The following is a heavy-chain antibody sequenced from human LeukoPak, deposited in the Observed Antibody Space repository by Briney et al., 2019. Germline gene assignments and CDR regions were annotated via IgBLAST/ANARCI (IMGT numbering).Heavy chain of an antibody. V-gene: IGHV4-59*01. CDR3: ARGRSSMVRGYYYYYMDV. Sequence: PSETLSLTCTVSGGSISSYYWSWIRQPPGKGLEWIGYIYYSGSTNYNPSLKSRVTISVDTSKNQFSLKLSSVTAADTAVYYCARGRSSMVRGYYYYYMDVWGKGTTVTISS. CDR1: GGSISSYY. D-gene: IGHD3-10*01. CDR2: IYYSGST. J-gene: IGHJ6*03.